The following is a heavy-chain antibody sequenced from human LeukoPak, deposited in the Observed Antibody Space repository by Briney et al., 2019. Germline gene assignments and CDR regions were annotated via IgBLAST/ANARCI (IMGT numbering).Heavy chain of an antibody. V-gene: IGHV4-39*07. J-gene: IGHJ4*02. CDR2: IYYSGST. CDR3: ASSSNGLVVVTPFDY. Sequence: SETLSLTCTVSGGSISSSSYYWGWIRQPPGKGLEWIGSIYYSGSTYYNPSLKSRVTISVDTSKNQFSLKLSSVTAADTAVYYCASSSNGLVVVTPFDYWGQGTLVTVSS. D-gene: IGHD2-21*02. CDR1: GGSISSSSYY.